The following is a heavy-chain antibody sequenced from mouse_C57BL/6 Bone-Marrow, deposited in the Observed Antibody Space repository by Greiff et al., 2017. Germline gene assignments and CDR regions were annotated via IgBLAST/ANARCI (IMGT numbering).Heavy chain of an antibody. Sequence: QVQLQQPGAELVMPGASVKLSCKASGYTFTSYWMHWVKQRPGQGLEWIGEIGPSDSYTNYNQKFQGKSTLTVDKSSSTAYMQLSSMTSEDSAVYYCARSDYYGSSYEDAMDYWGQGTSVTVSS. V-gene: IGHV1-69*01. D-gene: IGHD1-1*01. CDR1: GYTFTSYW. CDR2: IGPSDSYT. CDR3: ARSDYYGSSYEDAMDY. J-gene: IGHJ4*01.